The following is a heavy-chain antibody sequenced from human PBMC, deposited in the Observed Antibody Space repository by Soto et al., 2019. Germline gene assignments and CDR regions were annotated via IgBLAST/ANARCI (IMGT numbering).Heavy chain of an antibody. Sequence: SGPTLVNPTQTLTLTCTFSGFSLSTSGVGVGWIRQPPGKALEWLALIYWDDDKRYSPSLKSRLTITKDTSKNQVVLTMTNMDPVDTATYYCAHVLRYFDWLSPSPSKLFDYWGQGTLVTVSS. J-gene: IGHJ4*02. CDR2: IYWDDDK. D-gene: IGHD3-9*01. CDR3: AHVLRYFDWLSPSPSKLFDY. V-gene: IGHV2-5*02. CDR1: GFSLSTSGVG.